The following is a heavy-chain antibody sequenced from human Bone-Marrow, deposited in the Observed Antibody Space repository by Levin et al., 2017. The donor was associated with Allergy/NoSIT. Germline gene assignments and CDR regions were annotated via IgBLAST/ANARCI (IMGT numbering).Heavy chain of an antibody. V-gene: IGHV1-8*01. CDR2: MNPNNGDT. Sequence: RASVKVSCKASGYTFSTYDISWVRQATGQGLEWMGWMNPNNGDTGHAQKFQGRVTMTRDTSISTAYMELSSLRSEDTAVYYCARGRGDYYDGNDYPIPTHWGQGTLVTVSS. CDR1: GYTFSTYD. D-gene: IGHD3-22*01. J-gene: IGHJ4*02. CDR3: ARGRGDYYDGNDYPIPTH.